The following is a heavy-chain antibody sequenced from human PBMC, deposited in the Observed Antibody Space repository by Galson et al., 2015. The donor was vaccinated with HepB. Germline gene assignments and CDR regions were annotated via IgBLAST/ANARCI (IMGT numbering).Heavy chain of an antibody. V-gene: IGHV3-23*01. J-gene: IGHJ4*02. D-gene: IGHD7-27*01. CDR2: ISVSGTYT. CDR3: AKRALGTATTSYYFDY. Sequence: SLRLSCAASGFTFSSYAMSWVRRAPGKGLERVSAISVSGTYTYYADSVKGRFTISRDDSKNTLYLQMNSLRAEDTALYYCAKRALGTATTSYYFDYWGQGTLVTVSS. CDR1: GFTFSSYA.